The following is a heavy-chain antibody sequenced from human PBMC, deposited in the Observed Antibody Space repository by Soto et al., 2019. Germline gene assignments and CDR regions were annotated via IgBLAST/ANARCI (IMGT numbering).Heavy chain of an antibody. CDR1: GYTFNSYG. J-gene: IGHJ4*02. Sequence: ASVKVSCKASGYTFNSYGISWVRQAPGQGLEWMGWISAYNGNTNYAQKLQGRVTMTTDTSTGTAYMELRSLRSDDTAVYYCARDPMIVVVIPENYFDYWGQGTLVTVSS. CDR3: ARDPMIVVVIPENYFDY. V-gene: IGHV1-18*01. CDR2: ISAYNGNT. D-gene: IGHD3-22*01.